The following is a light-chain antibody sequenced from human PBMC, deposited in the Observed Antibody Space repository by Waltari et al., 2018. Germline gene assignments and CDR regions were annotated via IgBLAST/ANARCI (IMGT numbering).Light chain of an antibody. Sequence: SYELTQPLSVSVALGQTARMTCGGNNIGSKNVHWYQQKPGQAPVLVIDRDSNRPSGIPERFSGSNSGNTATLTISRAQAGDEADFYCQVWDSNTAVFGGGTKLTVL. J-gene: IGLJ2*01. V-gene: IGLV3-9*01. CDR3: QVWDSNTAV. CDR1: NIGSKN. CDR2: RDS.